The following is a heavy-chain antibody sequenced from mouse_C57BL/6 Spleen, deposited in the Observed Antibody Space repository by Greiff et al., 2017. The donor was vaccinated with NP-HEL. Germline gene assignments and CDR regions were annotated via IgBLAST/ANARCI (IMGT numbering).Heavy chain of an antibody. V-gene: IGHV5-4*01. CDR3: ARGGVTIDY. D-gene: IGHD2-5*01. CDR1: GFTFSSYA. J-gene: IGHJ2*01. Sequence: EVQVVESGGGLVKPGGSLKLSCAASGFTFSSYAMSWVRQTPEKRLEWVATISDGGSYTYYPDNVKGRFTISRDNAKNNLYLQMSHLKSEDTAMYYCARGGVTIDYWGQGTTLTVSS. CDR2: ISDGGSYT.